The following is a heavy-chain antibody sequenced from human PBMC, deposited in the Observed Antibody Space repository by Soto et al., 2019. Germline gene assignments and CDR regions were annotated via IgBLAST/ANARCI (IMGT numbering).Heavy chain of an antibody. Sequence: PSETLSLTCTVSGGSISSGGYYWSWIRQHPGKGLEWIGYIYYSGSTYYNPSLKSRVTISVDTSKNQFSLKLSSVTAADTAVYYCAWGPLRYFDWLLLYYFDYWGQGTLVTVSS. CDR2: IYYSGST. CDR3: AWGPLRYFDWLLLYYFDY. D-gene: IGHD3-9*01. CDR1: GGSISSGGYY. J-gene: IGHJ4*02. V-gene: IGHV4-31*03.